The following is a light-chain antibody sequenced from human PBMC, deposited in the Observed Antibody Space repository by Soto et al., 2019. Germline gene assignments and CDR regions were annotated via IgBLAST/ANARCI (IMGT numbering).Light chain of an antibody. CDR1: QSVGSN. CDR2: GAS. Sequence: EIVMTQSPATLSVSPGERATLSCRASQSVGSNLAWYQQKPGQAPRLLIYGASTRATGIPARFSGSGSGTEFTLTISGLQSEHFAIYFCQQYNNWPPDRTFGQGTKVEIK. J-gene: IGKJ1*01. V-gene: IGKV3-15*01. CDR3: QQYNNWPPDRT.